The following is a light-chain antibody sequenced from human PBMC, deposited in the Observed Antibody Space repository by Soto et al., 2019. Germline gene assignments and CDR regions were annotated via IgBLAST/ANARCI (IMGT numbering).Light chain of an antibody. CDR3: QQRSNWPPVT. V-gene: IGKV3-11*01. CDR2: DAS. J-gene: IGKJ4*01. Sequence: EIVLTQSPATLSLSPGERATLSCRASQSVSSYLAWYQQKPGQAPRLLIYDASNRATGIPARFSGSGSGTDFSLTFSSLEPEDFEIYYCQQRSNWPPVTFGGGTKVEIK. CDR1: QSVSSY.